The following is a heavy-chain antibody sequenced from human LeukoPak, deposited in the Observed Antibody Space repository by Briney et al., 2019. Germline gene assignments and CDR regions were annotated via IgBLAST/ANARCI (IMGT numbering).Heavy chain of an antibody. CDR2: MNPHSGKT. D-gene: IGHD2-15*01. CDR3: AREWLSSGDSHYSH. J-gene: IGHJ4*02. Sequence: ASVKVSCKASGYPFNNYDINWVRQATGQGLEWMGWMNPHSGKTGYAQNFQGRVTMTRDTSASTAYMELSSLRSDDTAVYYCAREWLSSGDSHYSHWGQGTLITVSS. V-gene: IGHV1-8*01. CDR1: GYPFNNYD.